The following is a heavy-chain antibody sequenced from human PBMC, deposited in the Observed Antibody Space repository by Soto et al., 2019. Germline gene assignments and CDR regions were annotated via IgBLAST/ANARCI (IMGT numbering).Heavy chain of an antibody. V-gene: IGHV3-72*01. CDR3: ARDRNTLLGMDV. CDR2: IRDKAHSYST. J-gene: IGHJ6*02. Sequence: PGGAPRLSCSVSGETFGDHYIDWVPQAPGKGLEWVGRIRDKAHSYSTTYAASVKGRLTLSRDDSKNSVYLQMHSLKTEDTAVYYCARDRNTLLGMDVWGQGTTVTVSS. CDR1: GETFGDHY.